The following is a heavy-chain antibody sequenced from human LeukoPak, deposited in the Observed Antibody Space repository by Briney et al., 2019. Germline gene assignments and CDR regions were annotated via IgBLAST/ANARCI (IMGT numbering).Heavy chain of an antibody. CDR2: IYYSGSA. J-gene: IGHJ4*02. V-gene: IGHV4-39*01. D-gene: IGHD5-18*01. Sequence: SETLSLTCTVSGGSISSSSYYWGWIRQPPGKGLEWIGSIYYSGSAYCNPSLKSRVTMSVDTSKNQFSLRLSSVTAADTAVYSCARHPERYSYFDYWGQGTLVTVSS. CDR3: ARHPERYSYFDY. CDR1: GGSISSSSYY.